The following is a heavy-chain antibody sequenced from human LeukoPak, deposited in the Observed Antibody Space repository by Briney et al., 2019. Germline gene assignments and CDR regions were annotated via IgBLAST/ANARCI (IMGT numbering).Heavy chain of an antibody. CDR3: ARHRTTMVRGVIIMGGFDY. D-gene: IGHD3-10*01. J-gene: IGHJ4*02. CDR2: IYYSGST. CDR1: GGSLSSYY. V-gene: IGHV4-59*08. Sequence: SETLSLTCTVSGGSLSSYYWSWLRQPPGKGLEGMGCIYYSGSTNYNPSLKSRVTIPVDTSKNQFSLKLSSVTAADTAVYYCARHRTTMVRGVIIMGGFDYWGQGTLVTVSS.